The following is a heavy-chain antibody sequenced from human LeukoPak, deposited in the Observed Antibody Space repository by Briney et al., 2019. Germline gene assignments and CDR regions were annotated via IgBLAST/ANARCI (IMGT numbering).Heavy chain of an antibody. D-gene: IGHD3-16*01. Sequence: GGSLRLSCAASGFTFSSYAMNWVRQAPGKGLEWVSTISATGGTTTYADSVKGRFTLSSDSSRNTVYFRLNNLRVEDTAIYYCAKASWVSSTDAVRWGQGTLVTVSS. V-gene: IGHV3-23*01. CDR1: GFTFSSYA. CDR2: ISATGGTT. CDR3: AKASWVSSTDAVR. J-gene: IGHJ4*02.